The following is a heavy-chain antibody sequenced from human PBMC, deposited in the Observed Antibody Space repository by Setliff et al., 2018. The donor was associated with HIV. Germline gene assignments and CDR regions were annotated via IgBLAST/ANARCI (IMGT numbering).Heavy chain of an antibody. CDR1: GYTFTRYA. J-gene: IGHJ5*02. D-gene: IGHD6-13*01. Sequence: GASVKVSCKASGYTFTRYAIHWLRQAPGQSLEWRGWNNADNGDTKYSQKFQGRLTITRDTSANTVYMELSSLGSEDTAVFYCARDRDSLLIGYTPNNWFDPWGQGTLVTVSS. V-gene: IGHV1-3*01. CDR2: NNADNGDT. CDR3: ARDRDSLLIGYTPNNWFDP.